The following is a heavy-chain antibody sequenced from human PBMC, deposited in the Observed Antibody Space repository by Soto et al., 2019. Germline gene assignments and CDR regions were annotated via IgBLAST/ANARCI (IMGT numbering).Heavy chain of an antibody. Sequence: QVQLQESGPGLVKPSQSLSLTCTVSGGSISSGVHYWSWIRQPPGKGLEWLGYIYYSGSTYYNPSLQSRLTMSLDTSKNQFSLNLSSVTAADTAVYYCARVVVVAATGGWFDPWGQGTLVTVSS. J-gene: IGHJ5*02. D-gene: IGHD2-15*01. CDR1: GGSISSGVHY. CDR3: ARVVVVAATGGWFDP. V-gene: IGHV4-30-4*01. CDR2: IYYSGST.